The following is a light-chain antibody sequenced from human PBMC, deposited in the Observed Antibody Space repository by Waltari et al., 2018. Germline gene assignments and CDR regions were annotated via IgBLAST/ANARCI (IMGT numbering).Light chain of an antibody. J-gene: IGLJ2*01. CDR1: SSNIGNYF. CDR2: AHN. V-gene: IGLV1-51*01. CDR3: ATWTNGLTAVV. Sequence: QSVLTQPPSVSAAPGQKVTISCSGSSSNIGNYFVSWYHQLPGATPKLLIYAHNKRPSGIPNRFFSSTSGTSSTLDIAGLQIGDDADYYGATWTNGLTAVVFGGGTKLTVL.